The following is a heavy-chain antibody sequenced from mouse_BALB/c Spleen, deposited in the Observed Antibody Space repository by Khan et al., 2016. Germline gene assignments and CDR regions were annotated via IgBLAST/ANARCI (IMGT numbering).Heavy chain of an antibody. CDR2: ITYSGST. CDR1: GYSITSDYA. D-gene: IGHD2-14*01. J-gene: IGHJ4*01. Sequence: EVQLQESGPGLVNPSQSLSLTCTVTGYSITSDYAWNWIRQFPGNKLEWMGYITYSGSTSYNPSLKSRISITRDTSKNQFFLQLNSVTTEDTATXYCARNDRYDRAMDYWGQGTSVTVSS. V-gene: IGHV3-2*02. CDR3: ARNDRYDRAMDY.